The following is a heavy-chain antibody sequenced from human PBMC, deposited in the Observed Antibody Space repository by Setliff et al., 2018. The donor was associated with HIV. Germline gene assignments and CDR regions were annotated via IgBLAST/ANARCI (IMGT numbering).Heavy chain of an antibody. J-gene: IGHJ4*02. V-gene: IGHV3-20*04. CDR1: GFDFEDYG. Sequence: PGGSLRLSCVASGFDFEDYGMSWVRHTPGKGLEWVSGIDLDGGNIDYADSVKGRFSISRDNAKHSVYLQMNSVTTEDMALYYCAKGSCTGGSCVHFDYWGQGALVTVSS. CDR2: IDLDGGNI. D-gene: IGHD2-15*01. CDR3: AKGSCTGGSCVHFDY.